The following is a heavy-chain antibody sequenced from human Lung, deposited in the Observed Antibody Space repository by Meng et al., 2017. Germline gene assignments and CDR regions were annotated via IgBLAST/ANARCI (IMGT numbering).Heavy chain of an antibody. CDR1: GGSFSDYY. CDR3: ARGPTTMAHDFDY. D-gene: IGHD4-11*01. J-gene: IGHJ4*02. CDR2: INHSGST. V-gene: IGHV4-34*01. Sequence: QVELQHWGAGLLKPSETLSLPCVVSGGSFSDYYWSWIRQPPGKGLEWIGEINHSGSTNYNPSLESRATISVDTSQNNLSLKLSSVTAADSAVYYCARGPTTMAHDFDYWGQGTLVTVSS.